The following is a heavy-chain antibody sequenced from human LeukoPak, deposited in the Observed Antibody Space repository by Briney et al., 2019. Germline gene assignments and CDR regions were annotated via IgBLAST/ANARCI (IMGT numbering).Heavy chain of an antibody. V-gene: IGHV4-38-2*02. CDR3: ARDPRWLTPDCTSTSCYENYFAP. J-gene: IGHJ5*02. CDR2: VHHNAGA. D-gene: IGHD2-2*01. CDR1: GYSISSGYQ. Sequence: SETLSLTCAVSGYSISSGYQWAWIRQPPGRGLEWIGSVHHNAGAHYNPSLRSRVTISVDTSKNHFSLKLNSVTVAVTAIYYCARDPRWLTPDCTSTSCYENYFAPWGQGTLVTVSS.